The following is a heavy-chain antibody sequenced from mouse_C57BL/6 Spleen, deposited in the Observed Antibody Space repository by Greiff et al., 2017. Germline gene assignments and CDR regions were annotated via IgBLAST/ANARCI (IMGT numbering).Heavy chain of an antibody. V-gene: IGHV14-2*01. D-gene: IGHD2-2*01. CDR1: GFNIKDYY. CDR3: ARRDYGYGGRVMGY. CDR2: IDPDDGDT. J-gene: IGHJ4*01. Sequence: VQLQQSGAELVKPGASVKLSCTASGFNIKDYYMHWVKQRPEQGLEWIGRIDPDDGDTKYAPKFQGKATLTVDPSSNTAYVQLSSLTSEDSAVYYCARRDYGYGGRVMGYWGQGTSVTVSS.